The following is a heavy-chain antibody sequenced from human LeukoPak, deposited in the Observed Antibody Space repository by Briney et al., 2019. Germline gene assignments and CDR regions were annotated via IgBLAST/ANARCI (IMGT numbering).Heavy chain of an antibody. J-gene: IGHJ4*02. Sequence: GGSLRLSCAASGFIFSSYGMHWVRQAPGKGLEWVAVLSYDGSHKFYADSLKGRFTISRDNSKNTLYLQMSSLRAEDTAVYYCAKDANSGSYSGPPDYWGQGTLVTVSS. V-gene: IGHV3-30*18. CDR3: AKDANSGSYSGPPDY. CDR2: LSYDGSHK. CDR1: GFIFSSYG. D-gene: IGHD1-26*01.